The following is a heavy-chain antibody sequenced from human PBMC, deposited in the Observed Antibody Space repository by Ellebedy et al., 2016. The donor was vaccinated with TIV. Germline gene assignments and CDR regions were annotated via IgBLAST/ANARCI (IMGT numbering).Heavy chain of an antibody. V-gene: IGHV4-34*01. CDR3: GRGGTTPGDYTDYFDY. CDR2: INHSGST. CDR1: GGSFSGYY. J-gene: IGHJ4*02. D-gene: IGHD4-17*01. Sequence: MPSETLSLTCAVYGGSFSGYYWTWIRQPPGKGLEWIGEINHSGSTNYNPSLKGRVTISVDTSKNQFSLKLSSVTAADTAVYYCGRGGTTPGDYTDYFDYWGQGTLVTVSS.